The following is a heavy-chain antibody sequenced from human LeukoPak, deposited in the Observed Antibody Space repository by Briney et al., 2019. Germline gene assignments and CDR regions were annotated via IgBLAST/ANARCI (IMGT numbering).Heavy chain of an antibody. CDR3: AKRQRITLLGVNTDYFDY. Sequence: GGSLRLSCAASGFTFNNYAMSWVRQAPGQGLEWVSSISDSGAGTYFADSVKGRFIISRDNSKNTLYLQMSSLRADDTAVYYCAKRQRITLLGVNTDYFDYWGQGTLVTVSS. D-gene: IGHD3-3*01. J-gene: IGHJ4*02. CDR2: ISDSGAGT. CDR1: GFTFNNYA. V-gene: IGHV3-23*01.